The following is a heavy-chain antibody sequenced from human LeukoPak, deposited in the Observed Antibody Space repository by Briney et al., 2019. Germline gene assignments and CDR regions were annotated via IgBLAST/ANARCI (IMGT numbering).Heavy chain of an antibody. CDR3: ARPGTDGYIPDY. J-gene: IGHJ4*02. CDR1: GFTFSGYE. CDR2: ISSGGTFI. Sequence: GGSLRLSCAVSGFTFSGYEMNWVRQAPGKGLEWVSYISSGGTFIYYADSVKGRFTISRDNAKNSLYLQMNSLRAEDTAVYYCARPGTDGYIPDYWGQGTLVTVSS. D-gene: IGHD5-24*01. V-gene: IGHV3-48*03.